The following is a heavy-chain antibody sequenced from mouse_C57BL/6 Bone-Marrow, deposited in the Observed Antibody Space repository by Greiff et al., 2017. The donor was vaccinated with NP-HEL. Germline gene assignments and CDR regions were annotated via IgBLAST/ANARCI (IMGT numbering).Heavy chain of an antibody. CDR1: GYSITSGYY. J-gene: IGHJ3*01. V-gene: IGHV3-6*01. CDR2: ISYDGSN. Sequence: ESGPGLVKPSQSLSLTCSVTGYSITSGYYWNWIRQFPGNKLEWMGYISYDGSNNYNPSLKNRISITRDTSKNQFFLKLNSVTTEDTATYYCASTTVVATRAWFAYWGQGTLVTVSA. CDR3: ASTTVVATRAWFAY. D-gene: IGHD1-1*01.